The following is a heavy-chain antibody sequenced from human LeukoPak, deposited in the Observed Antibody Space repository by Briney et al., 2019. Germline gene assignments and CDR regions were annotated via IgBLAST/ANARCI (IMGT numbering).Heavy chain of an antibody. V-gene: IGHV3-7*03. D-gene: IGHD3-10*01. CDR3: TRDRAISGMDY. Sequence: GGSLRPSCAASGFTFRNYWMSWVRQAPGKGLEWVANIKHDGSEKYSVDSVKGRFTISRDNAKNSLYLQMNSLRAEDTAVYYCTRDRAISGMDYWGQGTLVTVSS. CDR1: GFTFRNYW. J-gene: IGHJ4*02. CDR2: IKHDGSEK.